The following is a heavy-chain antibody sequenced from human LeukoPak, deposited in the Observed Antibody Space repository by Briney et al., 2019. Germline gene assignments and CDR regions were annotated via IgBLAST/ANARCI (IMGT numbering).Heavy chain of an antibody. Sequence: PSETLSLTCTVSGVSISSYCWSWIRQTPGKGLEWIGYIYYSGSTNYNPSLKSRVTISVDTSKNQFSLKLSSVTAADTAVYYCARAYGDYASPLIGPDYWGQGTLVTVSS. V-gene: IGHV4-59*12. CDR2: IYYSGST. D-gene: IGHD4-17*01. J-gene: IGHJ4*02. CDR1: GVSISSYC. CDR3: ARAYGDYASPLIGPDY.